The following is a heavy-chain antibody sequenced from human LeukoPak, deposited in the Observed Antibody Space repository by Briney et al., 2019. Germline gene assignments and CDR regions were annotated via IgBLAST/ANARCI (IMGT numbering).Heavy chain of an antibody. J-gene: IGHJ5*02. CDR1: GYTFTSYY. Sequence: ASVKVSCKASGYTFTSYYMHWVRQAPGQGLEWMGIINPSGGSTSYAQKFQGRVTMTRDTSISTAYMELSRLRSDDTAVYYCARASPTGNSGFDPWGQGTLVTVSS. D-gene: IGHD1-1*01. CDR3: ARASPTGNSGFDP. V-gene: IGHV1-46*01. CDR2: INPSGGST.